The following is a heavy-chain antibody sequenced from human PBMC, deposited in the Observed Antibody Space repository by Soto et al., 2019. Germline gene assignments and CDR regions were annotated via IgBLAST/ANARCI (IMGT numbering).Heavy chain of an antibody. D-gene: IGHD3-3*01. CDR1: GYSISSGYY. CDR3: ARDAIFGVLTDYYGMDV. V-gene: IGHV4-38-2*02. Sequence: SETLSLTCAVSGYSISSGYYWGWIRQPPGKGLEWIGSIYHSGSPYYNPSLESRVTISVDTSKNHFSLKLRSVTAADTAVYYCARDAIFGVLTDYYGMDVWGQGTTVTVS. J-gene: IGHJ6*02. CDR2: IYHSGSP.